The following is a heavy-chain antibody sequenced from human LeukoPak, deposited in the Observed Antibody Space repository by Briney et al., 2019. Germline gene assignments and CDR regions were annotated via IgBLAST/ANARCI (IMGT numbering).Heavy chain of an antibody. Sequence: SETLSLTCTVSGGSISSYCWSWIRQPPGKGLEWIGYIYYSGSTNYNPSLKSRVTMSVDTSKNQFSLKLSSVTAADTAVYYCARSKAATIFWFDPWGQGTLVTVSS. D-gene: IGHD3-3*01. J-gene: IGHJ5*02. CDR2: IYYSGST. CDR3: ARSKAATIFWFDP. V-gene: IGHV4-59*12. CDR1: GGSISSYC.